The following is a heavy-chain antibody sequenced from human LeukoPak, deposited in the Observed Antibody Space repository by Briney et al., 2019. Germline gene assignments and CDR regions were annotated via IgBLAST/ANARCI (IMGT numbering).Heavy chain of an antibody. J-gene: IGHJ4*02. V-gene: IGHV3-30*04. Sequence: GGSLRLSCAASGFTFSSYAMHWVRQAPGKGLEWVAVISYDGSNKYYADSVKGRFTISRDNSKNTLYLQMNSLRAEDTAVYYCARMGIAVAGVFDYGGQGTLVTVSS. CDR3: ARMGIAVAGVFDY. CDR2: ISYDGSNK. D-gene: IGHD6-19*01. CDR1: GFTFSSYA.